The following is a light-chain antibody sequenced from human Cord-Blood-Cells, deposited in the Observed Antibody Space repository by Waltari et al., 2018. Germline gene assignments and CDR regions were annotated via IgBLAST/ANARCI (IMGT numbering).Light chain of an antibody. Sequence: QSVLTQPPSASATPGQRVTISCSGRISNIGSHYVYCYQQLPGAAPKPLIYRKNQRPAGVPDLFSGSKSGTSASLAISGLRSEDEADYYCAAWDDSLSGYVFGTGTNVTVL. V-gene: IGLV1-47*01. J-gene: IGLJ1*01. CDR1: ISNIGSHY. CDR2: RKN. CDR3: AAWDDSLSGYV.